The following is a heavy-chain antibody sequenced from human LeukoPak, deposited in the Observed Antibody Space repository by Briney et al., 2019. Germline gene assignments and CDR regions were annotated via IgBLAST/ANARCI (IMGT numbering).Heavy chain of an antibody. CDR2: IYYSGST. J-gene: IGHJ4*02. CDR3: ARDGGDYDSSGYYGSFDY. D-gene: IGHD3-22*01. Sequence: SETLSLTCTVSGGSISSYYWSWIRQPPGKGLEWIGYIYYSGSTNYNPPLKSRVTISVDTSKNQFSLKLSSVTAADTAVYYCARDGGDYDSSGYYGSFDYWGQGTLVTVSS. V-gene: IGHV4-59*01. CDR1: GGSISSYY.